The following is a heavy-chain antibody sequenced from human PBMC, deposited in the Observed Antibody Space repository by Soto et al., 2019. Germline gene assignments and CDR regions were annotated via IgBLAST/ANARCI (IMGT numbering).Heavy chain of an antibody. D-gene: IGHD6-6*01. CDR1: CVPFRSYG. CDR2: ISYDGSNK. J-gene: IGHJ4*02. V-gene: IGHV3-30-3*01. CDR3: VRFHREYSRELTCDY. Sequence: PGDSLILSSAASCVPFRSYGMHGVRQALGPGLEWVAVISYDGSNKYYADSVKGRFTISRDNSKNTLYLQMNSLRAEDTAVYYCVRFHREYSRELTCDYWCQGSLVTV.